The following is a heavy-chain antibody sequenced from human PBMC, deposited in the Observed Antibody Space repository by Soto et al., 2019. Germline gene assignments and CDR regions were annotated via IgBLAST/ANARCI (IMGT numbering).Heavy chain of an antibody. CDR3: ARFPNYYDRSGSRWYFDY. D-gene: IGHD3-22*01. Sequence: SGPTLVHPTQTLTLTCTFSGFSFNTSGMCVSWIRQPPGKALEWLALIDWIDAKYYSASLRTRLTISKDTSKNQVVLTMTNMDPVDTATYYCARFPNYYDRSGSRWYFDYWGQGTLVTVSS. CDR2: IDWIDAK. CDR1: GFSFNTSGMC. V-gene: IGHV2-70*13. J-gene: IGHJ4*02.